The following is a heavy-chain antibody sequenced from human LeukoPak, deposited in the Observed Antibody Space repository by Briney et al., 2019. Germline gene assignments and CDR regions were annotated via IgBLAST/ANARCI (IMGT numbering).Heavy chain of an antibody. CDR1: GGSINGHY. CDR3: ARLTRLAPLRTTYYHSLDV. CDR2: IYYTGVI. Sequence: SETLSLTCTVSGGSINGHYWSWIRQPPGKGLEWIGHIYYTGVINYDPSLKSRVTMLVDTSKNQFSLKVTSVTAADTAVYYCARLTRLAPLRTTYYHSLDVWGQGSTVTVSS. J-gene: IGHJ6*02. V-gene: IGHV4-59*08. D-gene: IGHD1-1*01.